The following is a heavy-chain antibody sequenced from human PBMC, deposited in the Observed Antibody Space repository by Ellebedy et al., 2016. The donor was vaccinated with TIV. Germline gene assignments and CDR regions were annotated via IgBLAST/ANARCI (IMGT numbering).Heavy chain of an antibody. J-gene: IGHJ6*03. CDR1: GYTFTSYD. CDR2: MNPNSGNT. D-gene: IGHD3-10*01. Sequence: ASVKVSXXASGYTFTSYDINWVRQATGQGLEWMGWMNPNSGNTGYAQKFQGRVTMTRNTSISTAYMELSSLRSEDTAVYYCARRGRKFGDYYYYMDVWGKGTTVTVSS. V-gene: IGHV1-8*01. CDR3: ARRGRKFGDYYYYMDV.